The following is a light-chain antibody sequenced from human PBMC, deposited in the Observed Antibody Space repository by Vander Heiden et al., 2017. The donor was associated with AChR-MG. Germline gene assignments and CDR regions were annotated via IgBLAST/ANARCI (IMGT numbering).Light chain of an antibody. J-gene: IGLJ3*02. Sequence: QSVLTQPPSVSGAPGPRVTISCAGSSSNIGAGYGVHWYQQLPGTAPKLLIYDNNNRPSGVPDRFSGSKSGTSASLAITGLQAEDEADYYCQSYDSSLSGSWVFGGGTKLTVL. CDR1: SSNIGAGYG. CDR2: DNN. V-gene: IGLV1-40*01. CDR3: QSYDSSLSGSWV.